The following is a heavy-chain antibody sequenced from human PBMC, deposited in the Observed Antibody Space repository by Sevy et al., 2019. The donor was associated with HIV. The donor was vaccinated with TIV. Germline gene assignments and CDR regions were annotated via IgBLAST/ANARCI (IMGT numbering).Heavy chain of an antibody. CDR3: TTGTVTTSHYYYYGMDV. V-gene: IGHV3-15*01. Sequence: GGSLRLSCAASGFTFSNAWMSWVRQAPGKGLEWVGRIKSKTDGGTTDYAAPVKGRFTISRDDSKNTLYLQMNSLKTEDTAVYYCTTGTVTTSHYYYYGMDVWGQRTTVTVSS. CDR2: IKSKTDGGTT. D-gene: IGHD4-17*01. CDR1: GFTFSNAW. J-gene: IGHJ6*02.